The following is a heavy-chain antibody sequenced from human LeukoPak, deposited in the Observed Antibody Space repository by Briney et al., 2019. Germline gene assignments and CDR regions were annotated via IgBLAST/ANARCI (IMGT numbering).Heavy chain of an antibody. CDR1: GFTFSIYT. J-gene: IGHJ4*02. CDR2: ISSSSTSI. D-gene: IGHD5-18*01. Sequence: GGSLRLSCAASGFTFSIYTLTWVRQAPGKGLEWVSSISSSSTSIYYADSVKGRFTISRDNAKNSLYLQMNSLKTEDTAVYYCTTCPTLRNVDTGRIGYWGQGTLVTVSS. V-gene: IGHV3-21*03. CDR3: TTCPTLRNVDTGRIGY.